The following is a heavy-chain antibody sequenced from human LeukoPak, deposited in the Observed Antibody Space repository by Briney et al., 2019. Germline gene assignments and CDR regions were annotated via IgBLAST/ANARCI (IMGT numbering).Heavy chain of an antibody. V-gene: IGHV3-49*04. J-gene: IGHJ4*02. Sequence: GGSLRLSCTASGFTFGDYAMSWVRQAPGKGLEWVGFIRSKAFGGTTEYAASVKGRFAISRDDSKSIAYLQMNSLKTEDTAVYYCTRDIGPVTGTTWYFDFWGQGTLVTDSS. D-gene: IGHD1-20*01. CDR1: GFTFGDYA. CDR3: TRDIGPVTGTTWYFDF. CDR2: IRSKAFGGTT.